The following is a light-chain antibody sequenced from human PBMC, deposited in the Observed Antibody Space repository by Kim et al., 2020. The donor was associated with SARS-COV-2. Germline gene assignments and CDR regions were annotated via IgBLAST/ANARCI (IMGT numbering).Light chain of an antibody. J-gene: IGKJ1*01. CDR2: KAS. CDR1: QSISTW. CDR3: QQYKSYET. Sequence: DIQMTQSPSTLSASVGDRITITCRASQSISTWLAWHQQRPGNAPKLLISKASSLEDGVPSRFSGSGSGTEFTLTVSSLQPEVFATYYCQQYKSYETFGPGTKVDIK. V-gene: IGKV1-5*03.